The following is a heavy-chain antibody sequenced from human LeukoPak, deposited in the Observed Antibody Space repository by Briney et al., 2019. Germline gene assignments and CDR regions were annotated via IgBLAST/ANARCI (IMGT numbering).Heavy chain of an antibody. Sequence: ASVKVSCKASGYTFTSYGISWVRQAPGQGLEWMGWISAYNGNTNYAQKFQGRVTITADESTSTAYMELSSLRSEDTAVYYCARGSGSYVYWGQGTLVTVSS. V-gene: IGHV1-18*01. J-gene: IGHJ4*02. CDR2: ISAYNGNT. CDR1: GYTFTSYG. CDR3: ARGSGSYVY. D-gene: IGHD1-26*01.